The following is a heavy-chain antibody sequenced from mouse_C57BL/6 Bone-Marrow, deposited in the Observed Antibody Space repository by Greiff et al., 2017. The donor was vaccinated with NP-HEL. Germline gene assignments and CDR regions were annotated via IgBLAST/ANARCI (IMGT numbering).Heavy chain of an antibody. V-gene: IGHV1-69*01. D-gene: IGHD2-1*01. J-gene: IGHJ3*01. Sequence: QVQLQQSGAELVMPGASVKLSCKASGYTFTSYWMHWVKQRPGQGLEWIGEIDPSDSYTNYNQKFKGKSTLTVDKSSSTAYMQLSSLTSEDSAVYYCARGIYGNYFAYWGQGTLVTVSA. CDR3: ARGIYGNYFAY. CDR1: GYTFTSYW. CDR2: IDPSDSYT.